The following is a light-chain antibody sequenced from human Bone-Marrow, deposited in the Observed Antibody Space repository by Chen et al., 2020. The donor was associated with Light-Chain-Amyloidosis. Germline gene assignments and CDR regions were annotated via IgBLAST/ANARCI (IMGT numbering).Light chain of an antibody. J-gene: IGLJ1*01. Sequence: QSALTQPASVSGSPGQSITISCTGTSSDVGGDNHVSWYQQHPDKAPKLMIYEVTNRPSWVPDRFSGSTSDNTASLTISGLQTEDEADYFCSSYTLTNTLVFGRGTRVTVL. CDR2: EVT. V-gene: IGLV2-14*01. CDR3: SSYTLTNTLV. CDR1: SSDVGGDNH.